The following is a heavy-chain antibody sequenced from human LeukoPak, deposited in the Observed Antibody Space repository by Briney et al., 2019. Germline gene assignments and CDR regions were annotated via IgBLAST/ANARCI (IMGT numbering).Heavy chain of an antibody. V-gene: IGHV1-2*02. D-gene: IGHD4-23*01. CDR3: ARNFGGSPRYFDY. CDR2: ISPNSGGT. CDR1: GYTFTGYF. J-gene: IGHJ4*02. Sequence: ASVKVSCKASGYTFTGYFMHWVRLAPGHGLEWMGWISPNSGGTNYAQKFQGRVTMTRDTSISTAYMELSRLTSDDTAVYYCARNFGGSPRYFDYWGQGTLVSVSS.